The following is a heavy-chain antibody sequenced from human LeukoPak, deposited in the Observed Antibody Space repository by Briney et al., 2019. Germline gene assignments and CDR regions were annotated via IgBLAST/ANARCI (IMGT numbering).Heavy chain of an antibody. CDR2: IRQDGSDK. D-gene: IGHD3-16*02. V-gene: IGHV3-7*01. Sequence: PGGSLRLSCAASGFAFSNYWMSWVSQAPGKGLEWLANIRQDGSDKYYVDSVKGRFTFSRDNAKNSMYMQMNSLRGEDTAVYYCARVGYTSWYLDYWGQGTLVTVSS. J-gene: IGHJ4*02. CDR3: ARVGYTSWYLDY. CDR1: GFAFSNYW.